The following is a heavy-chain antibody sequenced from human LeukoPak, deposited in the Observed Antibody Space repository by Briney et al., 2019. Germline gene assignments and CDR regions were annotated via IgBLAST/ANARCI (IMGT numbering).Heavy chain of an antibody. CDR3: ARVRSVRGVISGGPTTYYYYYMDV. CDR2: INPNSGGT. J-gene: IGHJ6*03. V-gene: IGHV1-2*02. D-gene: IGHD3-10*01. CDR1: GYTFTGYY. Sequence: ASVKVSCKASGYTFTGYYMHWVRQAPGQGLEWMGWINPNSGGTNYAQKFQGRVTMTRDTSISTAYMEVSSLRSEDTAVYYCARVRSVRGVISGGPTTYYYYYMDVWGKGTTVTISS.